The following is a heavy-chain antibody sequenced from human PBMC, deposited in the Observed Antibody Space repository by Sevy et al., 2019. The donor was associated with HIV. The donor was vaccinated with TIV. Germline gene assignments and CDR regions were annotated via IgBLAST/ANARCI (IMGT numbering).Heavy chain of an antibody. CDR3: AREISLHCSSTSCYEDY. V-gene: IGHV3-7*01. CDR1: GFTFSSYW. J-gene: IGHJ4*02. Sequence: GGSLRLSCAASGFTFSSYWMSWVRQAPGKELEWVANIKQDGSEKYYVDSVKGRFTISRDNAKNSLYLQMNSLRAEDTAVYYCAREISLHCSSTSCYEDYWGQGTLVTVSS. D-gene: IGHD2-2*01. CDR2: IKQDGSEK.